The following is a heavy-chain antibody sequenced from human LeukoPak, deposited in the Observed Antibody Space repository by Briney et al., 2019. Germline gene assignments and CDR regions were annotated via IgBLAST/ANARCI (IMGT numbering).Heavy chain of an antibody. CDR2: IRSEEYGGTP. CDR1: GFTFGDYA. Sequence: GGSLRLSCRGSGFTFGDYAVTWVRQAPGKGLQWVGFIRSEEYGGTPDYATSVKGRFTISRENSESIAYLQMNSLRTEDTAMYYCTRALSGWTGYSDFWGQGTLVTVSS. CDR3: TRALSGWTGYSDF. V-gene: IGHV3-49*04. D-gene: IGHD6-19*01. J-gene: IGHJ4*02.